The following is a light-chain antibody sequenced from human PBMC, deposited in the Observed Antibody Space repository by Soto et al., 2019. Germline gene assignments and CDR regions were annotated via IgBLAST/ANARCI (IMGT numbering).Light chain of an antibody. CDR1: SSDVGGYNY. J-gene: IGLJ2*01. CDR3: SSYTSSSTLVV. Sequence: QSALTQPASVSGSPGQSITISCTGTSSDVGGYNYVSWYQPHPGKAPKLMIYEVSNRPSGVSNRFSGSKSGNTASLTISGLQAEDEADYYCSSYTSSSTLVVFGGGTKPTVL. CDR2: EVS. V-gene: IGLV2-14*01.